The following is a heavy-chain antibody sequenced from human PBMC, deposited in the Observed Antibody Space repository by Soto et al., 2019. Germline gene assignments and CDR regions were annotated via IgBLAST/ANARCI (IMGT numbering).Heavy chain of an antibody. Sequence: EVQLVESGGGLVQPGRSLRLSCAASGFTFDDYAMHWVRQAPGKGLEWVSGISWNSGSIGYADSVKGRFTISRDNAKNSLYLQMNSLRAEDTALYYCAKARYSGYDMTPGNYFDYWGQGTLVTVSS. J-gene: IGHJ4*02. V-gene: IGHV3-9*01. CDR1: GFTFDDYA. CDR2: ISWNSGSI. D-gene: IGHD5-12*01. CDR3: AKARYSGYDMTPGNYFDY.